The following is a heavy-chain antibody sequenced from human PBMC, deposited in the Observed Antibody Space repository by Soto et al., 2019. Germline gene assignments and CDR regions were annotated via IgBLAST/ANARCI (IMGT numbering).Heavy chain of an antibody. Sequence: QLQLQESGPGLVKPSETLSLTCTVSGGSISSSSYYWGWIRQPPGKGLEWIGSIYYSGSTYYNPSLKSRVTISVDTSKNQFSLKLSSVTAADTAVHYCARHAGAPGYCISTSCYEVSRDWYFDLWGRGTLVTVSS. CDR1: GGSISSSSYY. J-gene: IGHJ2*01. V-gene: IGHV4-39*01. CDR2: IYYSGST. D-gene: IGHD2-2*01. CDR3: ARHAGAPGYCISTSCYEVSRDWYFDL.